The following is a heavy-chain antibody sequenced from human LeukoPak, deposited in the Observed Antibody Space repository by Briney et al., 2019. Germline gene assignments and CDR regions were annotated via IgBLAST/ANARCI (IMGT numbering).Heavy chain of an antibody. D-gene: IGHD2-15*01. CDR2: INYSGTT. CDR1: GDSISSDF. CDR3: ARLDCNADSCYNY. J-gene: IGHJ4*02. V-gene: IGHV4-59*08. Sequence: SETLSLTCTVSGDSISSDFRSWIRQAPGKGLEWIGYINYSGTTKYNPSLKSRVSISIDTSKKQVSLRLRSVTASDTAVYYCARLDCNADSCYNYWGLGALITVSS.